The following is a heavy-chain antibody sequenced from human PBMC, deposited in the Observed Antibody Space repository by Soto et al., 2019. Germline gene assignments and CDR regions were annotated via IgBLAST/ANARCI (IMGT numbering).Heavy chain of an antibody. Sequence: EVRLEESGGGLIQPGGSLRLSCTAYGLGVRNNYMSWVRQAPGMGLEWVSVIYNDGTTDYADSVKGRFTLSRDTSKNTLSLQMDSLRAEDTAVYYCVSPLPSGRNYGMDVWGQGTTVTVSS. CDR1: GLGVRNNY. J-gene: IGHJ6*02. CDR2: IYNDGTT. V-gene: IGHV3-53*01. D-gene: IGHD3-10*01. CDR3: VSPLPSGRNYGMDV.